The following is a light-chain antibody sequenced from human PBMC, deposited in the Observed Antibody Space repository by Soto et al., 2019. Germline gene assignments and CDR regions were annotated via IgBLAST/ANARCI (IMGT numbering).Light chain of an antibody. CDR1: SSDVGAYNY. Sequence: QSALTQPPSASGSPGQSVTISCTGTSSDVGAYNYVSWYQQYPGKAPKLMIYEVNKRPSGVPDRFSGSKSGKTASLTVSGLQPEDEADYHCTSYAGSSIWVFGGGTKVTVL. CDR3: TSYAGSSIWV. CDR2: EVN. J-gene: IGLJ3*02. V-gene: IGLV2-8*01.